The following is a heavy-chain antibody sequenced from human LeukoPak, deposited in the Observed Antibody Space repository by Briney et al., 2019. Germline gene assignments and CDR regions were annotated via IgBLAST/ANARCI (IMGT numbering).Heavy chain of an antibody. V-gene: IGHV4-4*07. CDR2: IYVSGST. CDR3: ARDRTGYSGYEGDPFDV. D-gene: IGHD5-12*01. Sequence: PSETLSLTCTVSGGSISSHYWSWIRQPAGKGLEWIGRIYVSGSTNYNPSLKSRVTMSVDMSKTQFSLNLTSVTVADTAVYYCARDRTGYSGYEGDPFDVWGQGTMVTVSP. J-gene: IGHJ3*01. CDR1: GGSISSHY.